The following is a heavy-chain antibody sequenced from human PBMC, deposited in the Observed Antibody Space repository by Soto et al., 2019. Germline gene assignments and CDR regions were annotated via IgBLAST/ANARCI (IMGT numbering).Heavy chain of an antibody. J-gene: IGHJ6*02. CDR2: VSGSGGST. CDR1: GFTFSSYA. Sequence: GGSLRLSCAASGFTFSSYAMTWVRQTPGKGLEWVSTVSGSGGSTYYADSVKGRFTISRDNSKSTVCLQMKSLRAEDTAVYYCAKVGGMTIFYYYNGLDVWGQGTTVTVSS. D-gene: IGHD3-3*01. V-gene: IGHV3-23*01. CDR3: AKVGGMTIFYYYNGLDV.